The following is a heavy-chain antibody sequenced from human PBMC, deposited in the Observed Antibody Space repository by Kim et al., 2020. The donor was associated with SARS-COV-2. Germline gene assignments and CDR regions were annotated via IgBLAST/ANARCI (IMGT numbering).Heavy chain of an antibody. V-gene: IGHV3-23*01. J-gene: IGHJ4*02. CDR2: ISGSSGTT. Sequence: GGSLRLSCAASGFIFSSYVMSWVRQAPGKGLEWVSTISGSSGTTYYTESVKGRFTISRDNSKNTLYMQMNSLRAEDTAVYYCTKGRVTMGNSGSYYDGYWGQGTLVTVSS. CDR3: TKGRVTMGNSGSYYDGY. CDR1: GFIFSSYV. D-gene: IGHD3-10*01.